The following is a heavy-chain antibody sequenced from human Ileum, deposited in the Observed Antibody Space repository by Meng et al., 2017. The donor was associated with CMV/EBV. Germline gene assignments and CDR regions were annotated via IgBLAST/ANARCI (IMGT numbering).Heavy chain of an antibody. Sequence: QVQLQEPGPGLGKPSETLSLTCSVSGGSISDSTYSWGWVRQPPGKGLEWIGSVSYSGTTYHNPSLKSRVTISVDTSKNQFSLRLSSVTAADTAVYYCSRGLDNHKIGVHWGPGTLVTVSS. V-gene: IGHV4-39*07. CDR2: VSYSGTT. CDR1: GGSISDSTYS. D-gene: IGHD2-2*03. J-gene: IGHJ4*02. CDR3: SRGLDNHKIGVH.